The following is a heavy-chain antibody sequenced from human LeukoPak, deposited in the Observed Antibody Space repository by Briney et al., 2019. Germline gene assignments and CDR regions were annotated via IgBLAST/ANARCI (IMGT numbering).Heavy chain of an antibody. J-gene: IGHJ6*03. CDR2: INPNTAGT. CDR3: ATSAGDSTPGHYYMGV. V-gene: IGHV1-2*02. D-gene: IGHD2-15*01. Sequence: ASVKVSCKASGYTFTGYYFHWVRQAPGQGLEWMGWINPNTAGTNYAQKFLGGVTLTWDTSISTAYMELNRLTSDDTAVYYCATSAGDSTPGHYYMGVWGKGTSVTVSS. CDR1: GYTFTGYY.